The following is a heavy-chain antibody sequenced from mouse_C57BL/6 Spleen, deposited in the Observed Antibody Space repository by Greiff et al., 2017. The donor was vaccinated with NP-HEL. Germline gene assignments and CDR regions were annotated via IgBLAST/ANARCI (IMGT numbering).Heavy chain of an antibody. CDR2: IRVKSDNYAT. CDR1: GFTLSNYW. CDR3: TVDWDGYYFDY. J-gene: IGHJ2*01. D-gene: IGHD4-1*01. V-gene: IGHV6-3*01. Sequence: DVKLEESGGGLVQPGGSMKLSCVASGFTLSNYWMNWVRQSPEKGLEWVAQIRVKSDNYATHYAESVKGRFTISRDDSKSSVYLQMNNLRAEDTGIYYCTVDWDGYYFDYWGQGTTLTVSS.